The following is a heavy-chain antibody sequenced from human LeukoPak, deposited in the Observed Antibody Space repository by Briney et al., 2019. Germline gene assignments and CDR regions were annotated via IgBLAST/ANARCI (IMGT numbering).Heavy chain of an antibody. CDR3: ATQWLRFNYFFYGMGV. J-gene: IGHJ6*02. CDR1: GYTFTSYD. D-gene: IGHD5-12*01. Sequence: ASVKVSCKASGYTFTSYDINWVRQATGQGLEWMGWMNPNSGNTGYAQKFQGRVTMTRNTSISTAYMELSSLRSEDTAVYYCATQWLRFNYFFYGMGVWGQGTTVTVSS. CDR2: MNPNSGNT. V-gene: IGHV1-8*01.